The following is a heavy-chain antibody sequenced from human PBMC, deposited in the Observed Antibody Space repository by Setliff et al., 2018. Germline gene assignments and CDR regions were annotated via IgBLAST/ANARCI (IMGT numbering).Heavy chain of an antibody. V-gene: IGHV4-59*01. Sequence: SETLSLTCTVSDGSLSTYYWSWIRQPPGKGLEFIGYVYYSGTANYSPSLRSRLTISVDTSKNQFSLKLRSVTAADTAVYYCARTGTYRYFWGQGTLVTVSS. D-gene: IGHD1-1*01. CDR1: DGSLSTYY. J-gene: IGHJ4*02. CDR3: ARTGTYRYF. CDR2: VYYSGTA.